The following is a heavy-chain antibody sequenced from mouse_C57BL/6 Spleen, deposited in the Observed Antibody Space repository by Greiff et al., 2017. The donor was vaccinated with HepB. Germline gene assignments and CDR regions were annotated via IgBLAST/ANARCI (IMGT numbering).Heavy chain of an antibody. CDR2: ISYDGSN. CDR3: ARHEYYGSSYGWFAY. D-gene: IGHD1-1*01. V-gene: IGHV3-6*01. J-gene: IGHJ3*01. CDR1: GYSITSGYS. Sequence: EVQLQESGPGLVKPSQSLSLTCSVTGYSITSGYSWNWIRQFPGNKLEWMGYISYDGSNNYNPSLKNRISITRDTSKNQFFLKLNSVTTEDTATYYCARHEYYGSSYGWFAYWGQGTLVTVSA.